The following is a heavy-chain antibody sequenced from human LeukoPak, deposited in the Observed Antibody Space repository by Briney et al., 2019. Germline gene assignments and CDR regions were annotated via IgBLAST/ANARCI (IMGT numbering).Heavy chain of an antibody. V-gene: IGHV3-30*04. CDR3: ERGSRAIVATKFARGRYMDV. CDR2: ISHDGSNK. J-gene: IGHJ6*03. CDR1: GFTFSNYA. D-gene: IGHD5-12*01. Sequence: GGSLRLSCAASGFTFSNYAIHWVRQAPGKGLEWVAVISHDGSNKYYADSVKGRFTISRDNSKNTLYLQMNSLRTEDTAVYYCERGSRAIVATKFARGRYMDVWGKGTTVTVSS.